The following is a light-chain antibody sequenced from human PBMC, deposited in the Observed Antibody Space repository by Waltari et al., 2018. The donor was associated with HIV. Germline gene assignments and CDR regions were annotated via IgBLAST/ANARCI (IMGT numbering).Light chain of an antibody. J-gene: IGKJ4*01. CDR3: QQYKNWPLT. CDR2: GAS. CDR1: QSVSSN. V-gene: IGKV3-15*01. Sequence: EIVMTQSPATLSVSPGARATLSCMASQSVSSNLAWYQQKPGQAPRLLIYGASTRATGIPARFSGSGSGTEFTLTISSLQSEDFAVYYCQQYKNWPLTFGGGTKVEIK.